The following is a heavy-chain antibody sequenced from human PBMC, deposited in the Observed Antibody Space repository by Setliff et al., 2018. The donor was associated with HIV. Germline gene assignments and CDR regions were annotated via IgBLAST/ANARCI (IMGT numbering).Heavy chain of an antibody. J-gene: IGHJ4*02. CDR3: ARLSGLYYYDSSGYYGYYFDY. Sequence: GESLKISCKGYGYSFTNYWIGWVRQMPGKGLEWMGIIYPGDSDTRYSPSFQGQVTISADKSISTAYLQWSSLKASDTAMYYCARLSGLYYYDSSGYYGYYFDYWGQGTLVTVSS. CDR2: IYPGDSDT. D-gene: IGHD3-22*01. CDR1: GYSFTNYW. V-gene: IGHV5-51*01.